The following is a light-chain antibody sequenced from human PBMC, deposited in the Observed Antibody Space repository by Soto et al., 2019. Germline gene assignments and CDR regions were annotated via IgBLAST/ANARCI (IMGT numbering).Light chain of an antibody. CDR3: SSYTTSTTRV. CDR1: SSDVGVYDF. Sequence: QSALTQPASVSGSPGQSITISCTGTSSDVGVYDFVSCYQQHPGKAPKLMIYDVSNRPAGVSNRFSGSKSGNTASLTISGLQAEDEADYYCSSYTTSTTRVFGGGTKVTVL. J-gene: IGLJ3*02. CDR2: DVS. V-gene: IGLV2-14*03.